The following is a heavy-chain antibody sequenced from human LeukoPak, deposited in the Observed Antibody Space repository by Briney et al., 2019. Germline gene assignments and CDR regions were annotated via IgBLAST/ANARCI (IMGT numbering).Heavy chain of an antibody. J-gene: IGHJ3*02. CDR3: ARVEWELQAAFDI. D-gene: IGHD1-26*01. CDR2: IIPIFGTA. Sequence: SVKVSCKASGGTFSSYAISWVRQAPGQGLEWMGGIIPIFGTAKYAQKFQGRVTITTDESTSTAYMELSSLRSEDTAVYYCARVEWELQAAFDIWGQGTMVTVSS. CDR1: GGTFSSYA. V-gene: IGHV1-69*05.